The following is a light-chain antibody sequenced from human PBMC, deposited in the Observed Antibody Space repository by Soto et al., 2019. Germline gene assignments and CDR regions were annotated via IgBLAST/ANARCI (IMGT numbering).Light chain of an antibody. CDR1: SSDLGGYNY. J-gene: IGLJ3*02. Sequence: QSALTQPASVSGSPGQSITISCTGTSSDLGGYNYVCWYQQHPGKAPKLIIYDVNNRPSGISDRFSGSQSVNTASLTISGLQAEDEGTYYCTSYGTGSTLFGGGTKLTVL. V-gene: IGLV2-14*03. CDR3: TSYGTGSTL. CDR2: DVN.